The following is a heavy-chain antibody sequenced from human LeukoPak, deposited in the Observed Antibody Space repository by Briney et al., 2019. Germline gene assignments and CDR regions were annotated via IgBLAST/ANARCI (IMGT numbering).Heavy chain of an antibody. V-gene: IGHV3-23*01. Sequence: PGGSLRLSCAASGFTFSTYAMSWVRQAPGKGLEWVSAISGSGGSTYHADSVKGRFTISRDNSKNTLYLQMNSLRAEDTAVYYCAKAPEQQLVYAFDIWGQGTMVTVSS. CDR1: GFTFSTYA. CDR3: AKAPEQQLVYAFDI. J-gene: IGHJ3*02. CDR2: ISGSGGST. D-gene: IGHD6-13*01.